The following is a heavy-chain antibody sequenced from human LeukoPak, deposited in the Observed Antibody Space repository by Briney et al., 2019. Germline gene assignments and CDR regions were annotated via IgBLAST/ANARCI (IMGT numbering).Heavy chain of an antibody. CDR2: ISGSGGNT. CDR1: GFTFSSYA. V-gene: IGHV3-23*01. CDR3: AKMLKGSKTVDF. D-gene: IGHD1-1*01. Sequence: PGGPLRLSCAASGFTFSSYAMSWVRQAPGRGLEWVSTISGSGGNTYYADSVKGRFTISRDNSENTLYLQMNSLRAEDTAVYYCAKMLKGSKTVDFWGQGTLVTVSS. J-gene: IGHJ4*02.